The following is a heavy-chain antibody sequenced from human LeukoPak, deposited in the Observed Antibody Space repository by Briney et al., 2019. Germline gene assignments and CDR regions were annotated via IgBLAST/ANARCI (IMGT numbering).Heavy chain of an antibody. V-gene: IGHV3-30*04. CDR2: ISYDGGNK. CDR3: ARDKVLRFLEWLFHFDY. J-gene: IGHJ4*02. CDR1: GFTFSSYA. Sequence: GGSLRLSCATSGFTFSSYAMHWVRQAPGKGLEWVAVISYDGGNKYYADSVKGRFTISRDNSKNTLYLQMNSLRAEDTAVYYCARDKVLRFLEWLFHFDYWGQGTLVTVSS. D-gene: IGHD3-3*01.